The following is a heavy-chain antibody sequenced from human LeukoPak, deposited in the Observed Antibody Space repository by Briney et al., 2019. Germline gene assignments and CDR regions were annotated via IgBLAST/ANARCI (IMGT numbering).Heavy chain of an antibody. D-gene: IGHD3-3*01. J-gene: IGHJ3*02. Sequence: PSETLSLTCTVSGGSVSSGSYYWSWIRQPPGKGLEWIGYIYYSGSTNYNPSLKSRVTISVDTSKNQFSLKLSSVTAADTAVYYCPRDTISDFWSGYLKDAFDIWGQGTMVTVSS. V-gene: IGHV4-61*01. CDR1: GGSVSSGSYY. CDR3: PRDTISDFWSGYLKDAFDI. CDR2: IYYSGST.